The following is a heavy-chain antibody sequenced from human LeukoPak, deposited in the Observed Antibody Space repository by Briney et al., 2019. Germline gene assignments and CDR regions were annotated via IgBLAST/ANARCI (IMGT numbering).Heavy chain of an antibody. Sequence: SETLSLTCTVSGGSISSYYWSRIRQPAGKGLEWIGRIYTSGSTNYNPSLKSRVTMSVDTSKNQFSLKLSSVTAADTAVYYCARDGYYDSSGYYYISDYWGQGTLVTVSS. J-gene: IGHJ4*02. CDR2: IYTSGST. CDR3: ARDGYYDSSGYYYISDY. CDR1: GGSISSYY. D-gene: IGHD3-22*01. V-gene: IGHV4-4*07.